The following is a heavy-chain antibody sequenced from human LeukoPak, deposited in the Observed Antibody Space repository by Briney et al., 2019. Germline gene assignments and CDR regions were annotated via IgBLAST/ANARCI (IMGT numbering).Heavy chain of an antibody. D-gene: IGHD3-16*01. CDR3: ASSAIGYVY. V-gene: IGHV4-61*02. Sequence: SETLSLTCTVSGGSISSGSYYWSWIRQPAGKGLEWIGRIYTSGSTNYNPSLKSRVTISVDTSKNQFSLQLSSVTAADTAVYYCASSAIGYVYWGQGTLVTVSS. J-gene: IGHJ4*02. CDR1: GGSISSGSYY. CDR2: IYTSGST.